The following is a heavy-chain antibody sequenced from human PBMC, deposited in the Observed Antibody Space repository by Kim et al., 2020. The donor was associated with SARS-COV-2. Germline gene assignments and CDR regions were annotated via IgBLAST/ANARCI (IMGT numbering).Heavy chain of an antibody. V-gene: IGHV3-23*01. Sequence: GGSLRLSCAASGFMFSSHAMTWVRQAPGKGLERVSIISGSGDTTYYADSVKGRFTISRDNSKNTMSLQMNSLRAEDTAVYYCARTDKYYYDSTGYYYGM. J-gene: IGHJ6*01. D-gene: IGHD3-22*01. CDR1: GFMFSSHA. CDR3: ARTDKYYYDSTGYYYGM. CDR2: ISGSGDTT.